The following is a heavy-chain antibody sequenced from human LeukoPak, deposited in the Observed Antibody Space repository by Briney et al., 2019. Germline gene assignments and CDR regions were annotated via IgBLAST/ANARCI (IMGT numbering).Heavy chain of an antibody. J-gene: IGHJ6*02. CDR2: IIPILGIA. CDR3: ARGGAGAEYYYGMDV. Sequence: SVKVSCKASGGTFSSYVISWVRQAPGQGLEWMGRIIPILGIANYAQKFQGRVTITADKSTSTAYMELSSLRSEDTAVYYCARGGAGAEYYYGMDVWGQGTTVTVSS. V-gene: IGHV1-69*04. D-gene: IGHD1-26*01. CDR1: GGTFSSYV.